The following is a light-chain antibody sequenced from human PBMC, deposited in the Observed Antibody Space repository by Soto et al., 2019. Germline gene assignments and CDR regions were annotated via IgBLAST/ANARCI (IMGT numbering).Light chain of an antibody. CDR1: SSNIGSKS. J-gene: IGLJ2*01. Sequence: QSVLTQPPSVSGTPGQRVNMSCSGSSSNIGSKSVSWYQHLPQTAPKLLIYSNNQRPSGVPGRFSGSKSGTSASLAISGLKSDDETQYYCAAWDDSLNVLVFGGGTKLTVL. CDR3: AAWDDSLNVLV. V-gene: IGLV1-44*01. CDR2: SNN.